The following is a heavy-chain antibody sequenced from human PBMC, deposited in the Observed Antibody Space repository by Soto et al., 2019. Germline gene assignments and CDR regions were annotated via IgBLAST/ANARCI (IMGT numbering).Heavy chain of an antibody. Sequence: SETLSLTCAVSGGSISSGGYSWSWIRQPPGKGLEWIGYIYHSGSTYYNPSLKSRVTISVDRSKNQFSLKLSSVTAADTAVYYCARVAVRLYGMDVWGQGTTVTVSS. V-gene: IGHV4-30-2*01. CDR3: ARVAVRLYGMDV. J-gene: IGHJ6*02. CDR1: GGSISSGGYS. CDR2: IYHSGST. D-gene: IGHD6-25*01.